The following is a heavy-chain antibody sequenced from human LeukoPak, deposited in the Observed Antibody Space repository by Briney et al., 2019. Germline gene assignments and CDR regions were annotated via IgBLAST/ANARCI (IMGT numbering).Heavy chain of an antibody. CDR2: INPNSGGT. CDR1: GYTFTGYY. J-gene: IGHJ4*02. V-gene: IGHV1-2*02. D-gene: IGHD2-2*01. CDR3: AREPYCSSTSCYAGNDY. Sequence: GASVKVSCKASGYTFTGYYMHWVRKPPGQGLEWMGWINPNSGGTNYAQKFQGRVTMTRDTSISTAYMELSRLRSDDTAVYYCAREPYCSSTSCYAGNDYWGQGTLVTVSS.